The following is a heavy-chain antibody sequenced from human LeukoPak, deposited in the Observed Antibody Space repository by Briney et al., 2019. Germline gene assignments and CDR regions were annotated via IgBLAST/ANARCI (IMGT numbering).Heavy chain of an antibody. CDR2: ISRAGSTI. CDR3: ARRHRLGWPDS. J-gene: IGHJ4*02. Sequence: PGGSLRLSCAASGFTFSSYTMIWVRQAPGKGLEWVSYISRAGSTIYYADSVKGRFTISRDNAQNSLELHMISLRAEDSAIYYCARRHRLGWPDSWGQGTVVTVSS. V-gene: IGHV3-48*03. CDR1: GFTFSSYT. D-gene: IGHD6-19*01.